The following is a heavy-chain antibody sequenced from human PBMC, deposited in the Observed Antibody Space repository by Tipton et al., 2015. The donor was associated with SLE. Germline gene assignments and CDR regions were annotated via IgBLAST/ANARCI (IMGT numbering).Heavy chain of an antibody. J-gene: IGHJ4*02. CDR1: GFTVSSNY. CDR3: AKDRGDYGDSYYFDY. CDR2: IYSGGST. D-gene: IGHD4-17*01. V-gene: IGHV3-53*05. Sequence: SLRLSCAASGFTVSSNYMSWVRQAPGKGLEWVSVIYSGGSTYYADSVKGRFTISRDNSKNTLYLQMNSLRAEDTAVYYCAKDRGDYGDSYYFDYWGQGTLVTVSS.